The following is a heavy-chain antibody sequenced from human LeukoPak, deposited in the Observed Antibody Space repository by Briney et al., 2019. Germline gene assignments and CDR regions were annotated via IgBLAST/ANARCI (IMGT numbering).Heavy chain of an antibody. CDR3: ARVQYSNSWYYYFDY. J-gene: IGHJ4*02. CDR2: IYTSETT. CDR1: GGSIRRHY. V-gene: IGHV4-4*07. Sequence: SETLSLTCTVSGGSIRRHYWSWIRQPAGKGLEWIGHIYTSETTNYNPSLKSRVTMSLDTSKNQFSLKLTSVTAADTALYYCARVQYSNSWYYYFDYWGQGILVTVSS. D-gene: IGHD6-13*01.